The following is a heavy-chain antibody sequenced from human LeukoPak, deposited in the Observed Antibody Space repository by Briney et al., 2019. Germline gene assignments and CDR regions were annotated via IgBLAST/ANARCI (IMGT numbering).Heavy chain of an antibody. D-gene: IGHD3-22*01. V-gene: IGHV4-34*01. CDR3: ARHKGSGNYYRLEAKHYFDY. Sequence: SETLSLTCAVYGGSFSGYYWSWIRQPPGKGLEWIGEINHSGSTNYNPSLKSRVTISVDTSKNQFSLKLSSVTAADTAVYYCARHKGSGNYYRLEAKHYFDYWGQGTLVTVSS. J-gene: IGHJ4*02. CDR2: INHSGST. CDR1: GGSFSGYY.